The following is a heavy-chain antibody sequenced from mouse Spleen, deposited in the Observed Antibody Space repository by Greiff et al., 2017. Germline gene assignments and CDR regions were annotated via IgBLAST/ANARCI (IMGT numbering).Heavy chain of an antibody. V-gene: IGHV2-9-1*01. Sequence: VMLVESGPGLVAPSQSLSITCTVSGFSLTSYAISWVRQPPGKGLEWLGVIWTGGGINYNSALKSRLSISKDNSKSQVFLKMNSLQTDDTARYYCARVYYGSSYWFAYWGQGTLVTVSA. CDR2: IWTGGGI. J-gene: IGHJ3*01. CDR1: GFSLTSYA. D-gene: IGHD1-1*01. CDR3: ARVYYGSSYWFAY.